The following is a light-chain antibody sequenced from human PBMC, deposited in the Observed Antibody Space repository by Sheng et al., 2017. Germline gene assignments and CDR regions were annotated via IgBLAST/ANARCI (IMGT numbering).Light chain of an antibody. Sequence: DIQMTQSPSSLSASVGDRVTITCQASQDISNYLNWYQQKPGKAPKLLIYDASILETGVPSRFSGSGSGTDFTLTINSLQSEDFATYYCQQSYSIPYTFGRGTKLEIK. CDR2: DAS. V-gene: IGKV1-33*01. CDR1: QDISNY. CDR3: QQSYSIPYT. J-gene: IGKJ2*01.